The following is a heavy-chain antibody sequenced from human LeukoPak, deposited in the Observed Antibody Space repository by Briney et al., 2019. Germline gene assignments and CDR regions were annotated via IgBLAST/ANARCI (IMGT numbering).Heavy chain of an antibody. D-gene: IGHD1-26*01. CDR2: INHSGST. CDR1: GFTFSSYA. Sequence: GSLRLSCAASGFTFSSYAMSWVRQAPGKGLEWIGEINHSGSTNYNPSLKSRVTISVDTSKNQFSLKLSSVTAADTAVYYCARRASFRIVGAKPFDYWGQGTLVTVSS. V-gene: IGHV4-34*01. CDR3: ARRASFRIVGAKPFDY. J-gene: IGHJ4*02.